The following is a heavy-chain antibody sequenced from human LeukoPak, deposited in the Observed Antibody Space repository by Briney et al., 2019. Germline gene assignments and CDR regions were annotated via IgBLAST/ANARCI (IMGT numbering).Heavy chain of an antibody. CDR1: GFPFSTYA. V-gene: IGHV3-23*01. J-gene: IGHJ4*02. Sequence: GGSLRLSRAASGFPFSTYAMNWVRQAPGNGLEWVSSIRGSDGSTYYADSVKGRFDIARDNSKNTLYLQMNRLRAEDTAVYYCAKDAAGSSSWANYWGQGALVTVSS. D-gene: IGHD6-13*01. CDR3: AKDAAGSSSWANY. CDR2: IRGSDGST.